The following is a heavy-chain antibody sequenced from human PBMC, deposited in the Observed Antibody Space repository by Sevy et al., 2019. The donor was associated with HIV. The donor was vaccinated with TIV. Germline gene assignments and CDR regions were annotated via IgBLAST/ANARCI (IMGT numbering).Heavy chain of an antibody. CDR1: GGSISSGGYY. D-gene: IGHD2-2*01. CDR3: ARGRGCSSTSCYDDYYYGMDV. CDR2: IYYSGST. Sequence: SETLSLTCTVSGGSISSGGYYWSWIRQHPGKGLEWIGYIYYSGSTYYNPSLKSRVTISVDTSKNQFSLKLSSVTAAGTAVDDCARGRGCSSTSCYDDYYYGMDVWGQGTTVTVSS. V-gene: IGHV4-31*03. J-gene: IGHJ6*02.